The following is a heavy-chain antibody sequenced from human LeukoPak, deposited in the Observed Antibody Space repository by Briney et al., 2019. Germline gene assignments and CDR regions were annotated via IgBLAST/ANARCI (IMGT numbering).Heavy chain of an antibody. CDR1: GGSISSYY. CDR3: ARSYTGTWPDFFDY. Sequence: SETLSLTCTVSGGSISSYYWGWIRQPPGKNLEWIGSAYYSVSTSYNPSLESRVTISVDTSRNQFSLKLTSVTAADTALYYCARSYTGTWPDFFDYWGQGTLVIVSS. J-gene: IGHJ4*02. CDR2: AYYSVST. V-gene: IGHV4-39*07. D-gene: IGHD3-16*01.